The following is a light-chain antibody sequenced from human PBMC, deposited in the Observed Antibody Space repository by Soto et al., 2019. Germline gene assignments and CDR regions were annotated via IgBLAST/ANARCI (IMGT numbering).Light chain of an antibody. CDR3: SSYTSRSTPSG. V-gene: IGLV2-14*01. Sequence: QSALTQPASVSGSPGQSITISCTGTSSDVGAYNYGSWYLQDSGKAPKLRIYDVSDRPSGLSNRFSRSKSGNTASLTISALQAENAADYNCSSYTSRSTPSGLGTGSKVPVL. J-gene: IGLJ1*01. CDR2: DVS. CDR1: SSDVGAYNY.